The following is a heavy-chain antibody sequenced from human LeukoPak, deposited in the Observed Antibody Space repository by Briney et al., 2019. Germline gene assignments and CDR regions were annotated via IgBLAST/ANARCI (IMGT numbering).Heavy chain of an antibody. Sequence: ASVKVSCKASGYTFTSYAMNWVRQAPGQGLEWMGWINTNTGNPTYAQGFTGRFVFSLDTSVSTAYLQISSLKAEDTAVYYCARRGYGDYVGAFDIWGQGTMVTVSS. CDR1: GYTFTSYA. D-gene: IGHD4-17*01. CDR3: ARRGYGDYVGAFDI. J-gene: IGHJ3*02. V-gene: IGHV7-4-1*02. CDR2: INTNTGNP.